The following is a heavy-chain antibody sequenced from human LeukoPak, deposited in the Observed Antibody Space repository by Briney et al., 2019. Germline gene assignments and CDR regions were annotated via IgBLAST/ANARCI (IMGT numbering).Heavy chain of an antibody. CDR3: ARAYYDFWSGVPSGNWFDP. CDR1: GYTFASYD. CDR2: MNPNSGNT. J-gene: IGHJ5*02. V-gene: IGHV1-8*01. D-gene: IGHD3-3*01. Sequence: ASVKVSCKASGYTFASYDINWVRQATGQGLEWMGWMNPNSGNTGYAQKFQGRVTMTSNTSISTAYMELSSLRSEDTAVYYCARAYYDFWSGVPSGNWFDPWGQGTLVTVSS.